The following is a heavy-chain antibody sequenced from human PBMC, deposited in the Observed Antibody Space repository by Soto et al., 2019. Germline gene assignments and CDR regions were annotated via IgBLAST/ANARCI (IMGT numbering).Heavy chain of an antibody. Sequence: QVQLVESGGGVVQPGRSLRLSCAASGFTFSNYGMHWFRQAPGKGLEWVAVISYDGRDKHYLDSVKGRFTVSRDNSKNTLNLQMNSLSTEDTAVYYCFKEKRGYSYGEHWGQGTLVTVSS. CDR2: ISYDGRDK. V-gene: IGHV3-30*18. CDR3: FKEKRGYSYGEH. D-gene: IGHD5-18*01. CDR1: GFTFSNYG. J-gene: IGHJ4*02.